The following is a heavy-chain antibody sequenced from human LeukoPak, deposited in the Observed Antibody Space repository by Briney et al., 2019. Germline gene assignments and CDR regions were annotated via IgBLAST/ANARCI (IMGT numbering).Heavy chain of an antibody. V-gene: IGHV3-7*03. Sequence: PGGSLRLSCAASGFTFSSFNMNWVRQAPGKGLEWVANIKQDGGEKYYVDSVKGRFTISRDNAKNSLYLQMNSLRVEDTAVYYCARDGRPLDYWGQGTLVTVSS. CDR2: IKQDGGEK. J-gene: IGHJ4*02. CDR1: GFTFSSFN. CDR3: ARDGRPLDY.